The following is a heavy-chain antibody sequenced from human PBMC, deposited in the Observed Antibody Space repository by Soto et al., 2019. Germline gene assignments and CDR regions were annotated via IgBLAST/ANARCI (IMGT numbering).Heavy chain of an antibody. CDR3: AKMVRGVITGADV. CDR1: GFTFSSYG. V-gene: IGHV3-30*18. Sequence: GGSLRLSXAASGFTFSSYGMHWVRQAPGKGLEWVAVISYDGSNKYYADSVKGRFTISRDNSKNTLYLQMNSLRAEDTAVYYCAKMVRGVITGADVWGRGTTVTVSS. CDR2: ISYDGSNK. D-gene: IGHD3-10*01. J-gene: IGHJ6*02.